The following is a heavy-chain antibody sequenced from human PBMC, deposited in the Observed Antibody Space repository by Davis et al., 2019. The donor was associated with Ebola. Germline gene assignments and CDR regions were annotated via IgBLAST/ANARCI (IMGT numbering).Heavy chain of an antibody. CDR2: ISSSGDTT. D-gene: IGHD1-1*01. Sequence: GESLKISCAVSGFPFSTYVMTWVRQAPGKGLEWVSAISSSGDTTYYADPVKGRFTISRDNSKNTLLLQMDSLRVEDTAVYYCARDFPTRPPGSYWFFDLWGRGTLVTVSS. J-gene: IGHJ2*01. CDR3: ARDFPTRPPGSYWFFDL. V-gene: IGHV3-23*01. CDR1: GFPFSTYV.